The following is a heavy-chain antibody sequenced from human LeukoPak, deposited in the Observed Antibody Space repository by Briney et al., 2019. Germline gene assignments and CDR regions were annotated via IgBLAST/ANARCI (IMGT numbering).Heavy chain of an antibody. CDR2: IYYSGST. CDR1: GGSISNYY. D-gene: IGHD3-10*01. CDR3: ATDGMVRGPDAWFDS. J-gene: IGHJ5*01. V-gene: IGHV4-59*12. Sequence: SETLSLTCTVSGGSISNYYWSWIRQPPGKGLEWIGYIYYSGSTKYNPSLKSRVTISVDTSKNEFSLNLTSVTAADTAVYYCATDGMVRGPDAWFDSWGQGTLVTVSS.